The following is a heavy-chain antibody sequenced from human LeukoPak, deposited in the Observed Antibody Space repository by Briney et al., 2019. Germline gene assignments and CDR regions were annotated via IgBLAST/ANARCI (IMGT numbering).Heavy chain of an antibody. CDR1: GSRFISYG. CDR2: TSFDGSNK. Sequence: GGSLRLSCAASGSRFISYGMHWVRQAPGKGLEWVAVTSFDGSNKYYADSVKGRFTISRDNSKNTLYLHINSLRAEDTAVYYCAKDQVADMDYYYDMDVWGQGTMVTVSS. V-gene: IGHV3-30*18. J-gene: IGHJ6*02. CDR3: AKDQVADMDYYYDMDV. D-gene: IGHD3-9*01.